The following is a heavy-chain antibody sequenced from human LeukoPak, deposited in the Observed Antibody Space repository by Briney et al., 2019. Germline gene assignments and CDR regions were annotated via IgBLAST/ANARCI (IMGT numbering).Heavy chain of an antibody. V-gene: IGHV4-39*01. CDR1: GGSIDSMSYY. D-gene: IGHD3-22*01. Sequence: SETLSLTCTVSGGSIDSMSYYWGWIRQAPGMALEWIGSVYYSGSTYYDPSLKSRVTISVDTSKNQFSLKLTSVTAADTAVYYCARRGPYYDSRTYYFDSWGQGTLVTVSS. CDR2: VYYSGST. J-gene: IGHJ4*02. CDR3: ARRGPYYDSRTYYFDS.